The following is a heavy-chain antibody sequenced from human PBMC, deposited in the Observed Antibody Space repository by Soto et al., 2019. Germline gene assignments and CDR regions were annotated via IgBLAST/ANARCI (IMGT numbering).Heavy chain of an antibody. D-gene: IGHD3-3*01. CDR1: GDRFTNYG. CDR2: INAGTGHT. CDR3: ARDAKVFGVITNPYDF. V-gene: IGHV1-3*01. Sequence: GASVKVAFKTSGDRFTNYGMHWVRQAPGQGLEWMGWINAGTGHTAFSQKLQGRVTINRDTSASTAYMELNNLKYEDTAVYYCARDAKVFGVITNPYDFWGQGTLVTVTS. J-gene: IGHJ4*02.